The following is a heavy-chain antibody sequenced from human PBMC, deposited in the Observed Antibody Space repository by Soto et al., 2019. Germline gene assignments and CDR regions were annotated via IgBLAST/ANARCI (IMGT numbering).Heavy chain of an antibody. Sequence: GGSLRLSCAASGFTFSGSAMHWVRQASGKGLEWVGRIRDKANSYATAYTASVKGRFTISRDDSKNTAYLQMNSLKTEDTAVFYCPSTRAGGGLLFDYWGKGTLGPVS. CDR3: PSTRAGGGLLFDY. V-gene: IGHV3-73*01. CDR1: GFTFSGSA. J-gene: IGHJ4*02. CDR2: IRDKANSYAT. D-gene: IGHD6-19*01.